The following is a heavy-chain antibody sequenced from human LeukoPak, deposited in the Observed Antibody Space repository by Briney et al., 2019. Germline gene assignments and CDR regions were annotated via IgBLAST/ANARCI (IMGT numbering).Heavy chain of an antibody. Sequence: SQTLSLTCAISGDGVSSNSAAWTWIRQSPSRGLEWLGRTYYRSKWYNDYAISVKSRITINPDTSKNQFSLQLNSVTPEDTAVYYCARGALYYDSSPFDYWGQGTLVTVSS. J-gene: IGHJ4*02. V-gene: IGHV6-1*01. CDR3: ARGALYYDSSPFDY. CDR1: GDGVSSNSAA. CDR2: TYYRSKWYN. D-gene: IGHD3-22*01.